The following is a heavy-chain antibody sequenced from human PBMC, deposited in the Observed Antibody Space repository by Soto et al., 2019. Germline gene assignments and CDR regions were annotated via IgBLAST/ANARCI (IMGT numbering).Heavy chain of an antibody. Sequence: GASVKVSCKASGYTFTSYGISWVRQAPGQGLEWMGWISAYNGNTNYAQKLQGRVTMTTDTSTSTAYMELRSLRSDDTAVYYCATHRSGRPPYYFDYWGQGTLVTVSS. V-gene: IGHV1-18*01. CDR2: ISAYNGNT. J-gene: IGHJ4*02. D-gene: IGHD3-10*01. CDR3: ATHRSGRPPYYFDY. CDR1: GYTFTSYG.